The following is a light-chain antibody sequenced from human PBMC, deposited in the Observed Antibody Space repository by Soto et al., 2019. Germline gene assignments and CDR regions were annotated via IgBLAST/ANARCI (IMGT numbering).Light chain of an antibody. V-gene: IGKV1-5*03. CDR2: KAS. Sequence: DIQMTQSPSTLSASVGDRVTITCRASQSIGTSLAWYQQKPGKAPKLLIYKASTLESGVPSRFSGTGSGTELTLTISSLQPDDFATYCCQQYNSYWTFGQGTKVEIK. CDR1: QSIGTS. J-gene: IGKJ1*01. CDR3: QQYNSYWT.